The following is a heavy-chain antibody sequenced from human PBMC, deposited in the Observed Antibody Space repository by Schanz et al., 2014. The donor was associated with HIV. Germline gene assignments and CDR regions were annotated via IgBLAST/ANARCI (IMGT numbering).Heavy chain of an antibody. J-gene: IGHJ6*02. CDR1: GFTFSSYG. CDR2: IWFDGRNK. Sequence: VHLVESGGGLVQPGRSLRLSCAASGFTFSSYGMHWVRQAPGKGLEWVAVIWFDGRNKYYGDSVRGRFTISRDNSKNTLYLQMKNLRTEDTAVYYCAKDRNYYDSKYRGKGNYYYYYGMDVWGQGTTVTVSS. V-gene: IGHV3-33*06. CDR3: AKDRNYYDSKYRGKGNYYYYYGMDV. D-gene: IGHD3-22*01.